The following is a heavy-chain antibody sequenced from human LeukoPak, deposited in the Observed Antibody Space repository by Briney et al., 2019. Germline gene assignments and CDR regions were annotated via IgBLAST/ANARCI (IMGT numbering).Heavy chain of an antibody. Sequence: PGVSLRLSCAASGFTVSNNYMSWVRQAPGKGLEWVSVIHSGSTTNYADSVQGRFTISRDNSKTTVYLHMNSLRAEDTAVYYCARDSDSGYGPFASWGQGTLVTASS. CDR1: GFTVSNNY. CDR3: ARDSDSGYGPFAS. J-gene: IGHJ4*02. CDR2: IHSGSTT. V-gene: IGHV3-53*01. D-gene: IGHD5-12*01.